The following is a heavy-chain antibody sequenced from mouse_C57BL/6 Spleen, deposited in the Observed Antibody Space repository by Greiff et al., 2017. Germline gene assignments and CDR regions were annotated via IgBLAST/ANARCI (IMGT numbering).Heavy chain of an antibody. V-gene: IGHV5-4*01. D-gene: IGHD2-5*01. CDR3: ARDPAYYSNYAGFAY. CDR1: GFTFSSYA. Sequence: EVKLVESGGGLVKPGGSLKLSCAASGFTFSSYAMSWVRQTPEKRLEWVATISDGGSYTYYPDNVTGRFTISSANAKNNLYLQMSHLKSEDTAMYYCARDPAYYSNYAGFAYWGQGTLVTVSA. CDR2: ISDGGSYT. J-gene: IGHJ3*01.